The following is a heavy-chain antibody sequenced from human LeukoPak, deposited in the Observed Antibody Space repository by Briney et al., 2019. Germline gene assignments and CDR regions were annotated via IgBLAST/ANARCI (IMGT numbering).Heavy chain of an antibody. V-gene: IGHV3-30-3*01. CDR2: ISYDGSNK. Sequence: PGGSLRLSCAASGFTFSSYAMHWVRQAPGKGLEWVAVISYDGSNKYYADSVKGRFTISRDNSKNTLYLQMNSLRAEDTAVYYCARALIVVGPRAYMDVWGKGTTVTVSS. J-gene: IGHJ6*03. CDR3: ARALIVVGPRAYMDV. CDR1: GFTFSSYA. D-gene: IGHD3-22*01.